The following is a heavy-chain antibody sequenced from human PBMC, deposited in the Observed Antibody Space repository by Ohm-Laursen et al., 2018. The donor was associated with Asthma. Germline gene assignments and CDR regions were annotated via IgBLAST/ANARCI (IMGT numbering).Heavy chain of an antibody. CDR1: GGTFSSYA. J-gene: IGHJ5*02. Sequence: VSSVYVSCKASGGTFSSYAISWVRQAPGQGLEWMGGIIPIFGTANYAQKFQGRVTITADESTSTAYMELSSLRSEDTAVYYCARVVVPAAAYNWFDPWGQGTLVTVSS. D-gene: IGHD2-2*01. CDR3: ARVVVPAAAYNWFDP. CDR2: IIPIFGTA. V-gene: IGHV1-69*01.